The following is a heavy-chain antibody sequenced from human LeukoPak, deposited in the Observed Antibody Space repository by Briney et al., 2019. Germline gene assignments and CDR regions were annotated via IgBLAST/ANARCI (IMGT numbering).Heavy chain of an antibody. CDR1: GYSISSGYY. CDR2: IYYTGNT. J-gene: IGHJ4*02. D-gene: IGHD3/OR15-3a*01. V-gene: IGHV4-38-2*02. Sequence: KPSETLSLTCIVSGYSISSGYYWGWIRQPPGKGLEWIGSIYYTGNTYYNASLKSQVSISIDTSKNQFSLKLTSVTAADTSVYYCARQTGSGLFILPGGQGALVTVSS. CDR3: ARQTGSGLFILP.